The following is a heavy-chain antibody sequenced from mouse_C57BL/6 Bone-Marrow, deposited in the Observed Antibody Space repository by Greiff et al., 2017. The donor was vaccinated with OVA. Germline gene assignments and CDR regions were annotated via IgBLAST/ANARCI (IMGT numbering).Heavy chain of an antibody. V-gene: IGHV5-4*01. CDR2: ISDGGSYT. Sequence: EVKVVESGGGLVKPGGSLKLSCAASGFTFSSYAMSWVRQTPEKRLEWVATISDGGSYTYYPDNVKGRFTISRDNAKNNLYLQMSHLKSEDTAMYYCARDYYGSSYLDYWGQGTTLTVSS. CDR3: ARDYYGSSYLDY. CDR1: GFTFSSYA. J-gene: IGHJ2*01. D-gene: IGHD1-1*01.